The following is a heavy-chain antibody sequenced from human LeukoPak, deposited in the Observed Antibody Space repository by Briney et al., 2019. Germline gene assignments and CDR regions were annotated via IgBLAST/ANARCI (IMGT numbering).Heavy chain of an antibody. J-gene: IGHJ4*02. CDR2: ISTYNGDT. D-gene: IGHD2-2*02. V-gene: IGHV1-18*01. CDR1: GYTFTNHG. CDR3: ARDCSSTSCYNVY. Sequence: ASVKVSCKAFGYTFTNHGFSWVRQAPGQGLEWMGWISTYNGDTNYAQNLQGRVTMTTDTSTSTAYMEMRSLRSDDTAVYYCARDCSSTSCYNVYWGQGTLVTVSS.